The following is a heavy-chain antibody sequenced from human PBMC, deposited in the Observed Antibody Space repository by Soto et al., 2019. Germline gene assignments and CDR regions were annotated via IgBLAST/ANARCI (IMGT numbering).Heavy chain of an antibody. V-gene: IGHV1-69*01. CDR2: IIPIFGTA. D-gene: IGHD2-2*01. CDR1: GGTFSSYA. Sequence: QVQLVQSGAEVKKPGSSVKVSCKASGGTFSSYAISWVRQAPGQGLEWMGGIIPIFGTANYAQKFQGRVTITADESESTAYMELSSMRSEDTAVYYCASGCSSTSCYENEDYYYGMDVWGQGTTVTVSS. CDR3: ASGCSSTSCYENEDYYYGMDV. J-gene: IGHJ6*02.